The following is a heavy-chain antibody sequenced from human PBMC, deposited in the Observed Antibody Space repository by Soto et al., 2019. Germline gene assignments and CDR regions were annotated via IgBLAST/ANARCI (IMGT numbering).Heavy chain of an antibody. D-gene: IGHD5-12*01. V-gene: IGHV3-48*01. CDR2: ISSNSGTM. CDR3: ARDQVATPLFYYYYGMDV. Sequence: HPGGSLRLSCAASGFTFSSYSMNWVRQAPGKGLEWVSYISSNSGTMYYADSVKGRFTISRDNAKNSLYLQMNSLRAEDTAVYYCARDQVATPLFYYYYGMDVWGQGTTVTVSS. CDR1: GFTFSSYS. J-gene: IGHJ6*02.